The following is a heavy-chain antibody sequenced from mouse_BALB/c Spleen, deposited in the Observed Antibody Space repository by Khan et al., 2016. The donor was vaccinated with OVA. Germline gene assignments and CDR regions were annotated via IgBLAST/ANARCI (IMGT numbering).Heavy chain of an antibody. CDR1: GFNIKDTY. V-gene: IGHV14-3*02. CDR3: AITTVVRYYAMDY. D-gene: IGHD1-1*01. J-gene: IGHJ4*01. Sequence: VQLKESGAELVKPGASVKLSCTASGFNIKDTYMHWAKQRPEQGLEWIGRIDPANGNTKYDPKFQGKATIVADTSSNTAYLQLSSLTSEDTAVYYCAITTVVRYYAMDYWGQGTSVTVSS. CDR2: IDPANGNT.